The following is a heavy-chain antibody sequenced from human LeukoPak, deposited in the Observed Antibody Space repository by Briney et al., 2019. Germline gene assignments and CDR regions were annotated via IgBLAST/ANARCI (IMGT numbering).Heavy chain of an antibody. CDR2: FNPNSGGT. J-gene: IGHJ5*02. CDR3: ARAPSPGAIEGVDP. D-gene: IGHD2-2*01. CDR1: GYTFTGYY. Sequence: ASVKVSCKASGYTFTGYYMHWVRQAPGQGLEWMGWFNPNSGGTNFAQKFQGRVTMTRDTPISTAYMELSSLSSDDTAMYYCARAPSPGAIEGVDPWGQGTLVTVSS. V-gene: IGHV1-2*02.